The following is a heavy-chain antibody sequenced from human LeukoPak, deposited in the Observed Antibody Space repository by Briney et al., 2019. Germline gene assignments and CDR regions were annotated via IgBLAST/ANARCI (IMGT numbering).Heavy chain of an antibody. V-gene: IGHV4-4*07. J-gene: IGHJ6*03. CDR1: GGSISSYY. CDR2: IYTSGST. D-gene: IGHD3-3*01. CDR3: ARDLDFWSGYRPAYYMDV. Sequence: SETLSLTSTVSGGSISSYYWSWIRQPAGKGLEWIGRIYTSGSTNYNPSLKSRVTMSVDTSKNQFSLKLSSVTAADTAVYYCARDLDFWSGYRPAYYMDVWGKRTTVTVSS.